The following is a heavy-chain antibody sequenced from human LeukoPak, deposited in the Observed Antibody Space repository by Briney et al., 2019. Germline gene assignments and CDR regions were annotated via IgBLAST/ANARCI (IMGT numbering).Heavy chain of an antibody. D-gene: IGHD4-23*01. CDR3: VRDAVATYYGGNSGVCMY. V-gene: IGHV1-46*01. J-gene: IGHJ4*02. Sequence: GASVKVSCKASGYTFTSYYMHWVRQAPGQGLEWMGIINPSGGSTSYAQKFQGRVTMTRDMSTSRVYMELSSLRSEDTAVYYCVRDAVATYYGGNSGVCMYWGQGTQVTVSS. CDR1: GYTFTSYY. CDR2: INPSGGST.